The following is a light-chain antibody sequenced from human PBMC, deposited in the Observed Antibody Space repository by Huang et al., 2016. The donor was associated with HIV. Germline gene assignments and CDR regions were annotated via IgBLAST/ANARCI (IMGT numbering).Light chain of an antibody. V-gene: IGKV1-5*03. CDR3: QQYNSYPLT. J-gene: IGKJ4*01. CDR2: KAS. CDR1: QSISSW. Sequence: DIQMTQSPSTLSASVGDRVTITCRASQSISSWLALYQQNPGKAPKLLIYKASNLESGVPSRLSGSGSGTEFTLTIISLQPDDFATYYCQQYNSYPLTFGGGTKVQIK.